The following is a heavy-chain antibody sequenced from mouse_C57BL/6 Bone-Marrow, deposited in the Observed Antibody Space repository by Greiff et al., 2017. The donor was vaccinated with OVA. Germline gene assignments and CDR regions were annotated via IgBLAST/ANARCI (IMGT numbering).Heavy chain of an antibody. CDR2: ISSGSSTI. Sequence: EVKLMESGGGLVKPGGSLKLSCAASGFTFSDYGMHWVRQAPEKGLEWVAYISSGSSTIYYADTVKGRFTISRDNAKNTLFLQMTSLGSEDTAMYYCARRWLLRAMDYWGQGTSVTVSS. J-gene: IGHJ4*01. CDR3: ARRWLLRAMDY. D-gene: IGHD2-3*01. V-gene: IGHV5-17*01. CDR1: GFTFSDYG.